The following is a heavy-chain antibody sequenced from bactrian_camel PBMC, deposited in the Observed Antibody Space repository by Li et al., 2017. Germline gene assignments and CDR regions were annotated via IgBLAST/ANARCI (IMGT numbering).Heavy chain of an antibody. CDR2: GHSDGGAI. Sequence: VQLVESGGGLVQPGGSLTLSCPASGFTFSGRAMSWVRQAPGKELEWVASGHSDGGAIIYADSVKGRFTISMDNAQNTLYLQLNSLKTEDTAMYYCTNRRGVGGTYFQYWGRGTQVTVS. V-gene: IGHV3S42*01. CDR1: GFTFSGRA. J-gene: IGHJ4*01. CDR3: TNRRGVGGTYFQY. D-gene: IGHD2*01.